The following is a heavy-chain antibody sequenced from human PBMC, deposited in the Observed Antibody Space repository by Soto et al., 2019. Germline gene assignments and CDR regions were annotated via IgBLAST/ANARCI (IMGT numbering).Heavy chain of an antibody. V-gene: IGHV1-69*02. Sequence: SAKVSCKASGGTFSSYTLSWLRQVPGQGLEWMGRIIPILGIANYAQLFQGRGTITADKSTSTAYIERSSLRAEDTGVYDCAISTVVVPAAIVSSYYLDVWGKGTTVTVSS. CDR2: IIPILGIA. CDR1: GGTFSSYT. CDR3: AISTVVVPAAIVSSYYLDV. J-gene: IGHJ6*03. D-gene: IGHD2-2*01.